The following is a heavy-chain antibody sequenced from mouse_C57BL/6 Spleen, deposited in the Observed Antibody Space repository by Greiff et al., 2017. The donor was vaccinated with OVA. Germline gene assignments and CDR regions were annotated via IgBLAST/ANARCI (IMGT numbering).Heavy chain of an antibody. CDR3: ARSGADYSNFFFDY. CDR1: GYTFTSYG. CDR2: LYPRSGNT. V-gene: IGHV1-81*01. J-gene: IGHJ2*01. Sequence: VKLQESGAELARPGASVKLSCKASGYTFTSYGISWVKQRTGQGLEWIGELYPRSGNTYYNEKFKGKATLTADKSSSTAYMELRSLTSEDSAVYFCARSGADYSNFFFDYWGQGTTLTVSS. D-gene: IGHD2-5*01.